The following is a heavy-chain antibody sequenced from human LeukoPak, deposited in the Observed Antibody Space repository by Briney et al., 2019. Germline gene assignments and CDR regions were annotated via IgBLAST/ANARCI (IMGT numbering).Heavy chain of an antibody. V-gene: IGHV4-39*01. Sequence: PSETLSLTCTVSGGSISSSSYYWGWIRQPPGKGLEWIGSIYYSGSTYYNPSLKSRVTISVDTSKNQFSLKLSSVTAADTAVYYCATHAGAFTYYYYGMDVWGQGTTVTVSS. CDR2: IYYSGST. J-gene: IGHJ6*02. D-gene: IGHD7-27*01. CDR3: ATHAGAFTYYYYGMDV. CDR1: GGSISSSSYY.